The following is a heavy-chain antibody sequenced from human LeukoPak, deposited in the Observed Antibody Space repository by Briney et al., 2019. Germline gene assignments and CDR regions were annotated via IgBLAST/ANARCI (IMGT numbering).Heavy chain of an antibody. J-gene: IGHJ6*03. CDR1: GGSISSSNW. D-gene: IGHD6-19*01. Sequence: SGTLSLTCAVSGGSISSSNWWSWVRQPPGKGLEWIGEIYHSGSTNYNPSLKSRVTISVDKSKNQFSLKLSSVTAADTAVYYCAREPSAVAAPEKYYYYYMDVWGKGTTVTVSS. V-gene: IGHV4-4*02. CDR3: AREPSAVAAPEKYYYYYMDV. CDR2: IYHSGST.